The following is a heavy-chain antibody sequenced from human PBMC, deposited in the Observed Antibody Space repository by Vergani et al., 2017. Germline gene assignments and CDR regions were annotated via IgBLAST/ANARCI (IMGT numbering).Heavy chain of an antibody. J-gene: IGHJ4*02. V-gene: IGHV3-30*02. CDR2: IRYDGSNK. D-gene: IGHD5-18*01. CDR1: GFTFSSYG. Sequence: QVQLVESGGGVVQPGGSLRLSCAASGFTFSSYGMHWVRQAPGKGLEWVAFIRYDGSNKYYADSVKGRFTISRDNSKNTLYLQMNSLRAEDTAVYYCAKPDTAMVLFDYWGQGTLVTVYS. CDR3: AKPDTAMVLFDY.